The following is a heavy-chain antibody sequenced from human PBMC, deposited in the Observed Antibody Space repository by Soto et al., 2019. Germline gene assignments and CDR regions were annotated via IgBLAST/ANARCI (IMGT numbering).Heavy chain of an antibody. CDR1: GYTFTSYY. V-gene: IGHV1-46*01. CDR2: INPSGGST. D-gene: IGHD6-19*01. Sequence: GASVKVSCKASGYTFTSYYMHWVRQAPGQGLEWMGIINPSGGSTSYAQKFQGRVTMTRDTSTSTVYMELSSLRSEDTAVYYCKSIAVAGLNAFDIWGQGTMVTVSS. CDR3: KSIAVAGLNAFDI. J-gene: IGHJ3*02.